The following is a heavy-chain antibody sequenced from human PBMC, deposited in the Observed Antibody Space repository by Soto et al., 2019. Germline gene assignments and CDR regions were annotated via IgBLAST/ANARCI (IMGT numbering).Heavy chain of an antibody. CDR1: GFTFSSYG. CDR3: AKGRGEYYYYGMDV. CDR2: ISYDGSNK. D-gene: IGHD3-10*01. J-gene: IGHJ6*02. Sequence: GGSLRLSCAASGFTFSSYGMHWVRQAPGKGLEWVAVISYDGSNKYYADSVKGRFTISRDNSKNTLYLQMNSLRAEDTAVYYCAKGRGEYYYYGMDVWGQGTTVTVSS. V-gene: IGHV3-30*18.